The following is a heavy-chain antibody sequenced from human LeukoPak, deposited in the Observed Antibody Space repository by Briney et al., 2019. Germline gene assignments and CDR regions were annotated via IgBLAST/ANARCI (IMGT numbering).Heavy chain of an antibody. J-gene: IGHJ5*02. Sequence: PSQTLSLTCTVSGGSISSGDYYWSWIRQPPGKGLEWIGYIYYSGSTYYNPSLKSRVTISVDMSKNQFSLKLSSVTAADTAVYYCARAIVVVITNWFDPWGQGTLVTVSS. CDR2: IYYSGST. D-gene: IGHD3-22*01. CDR1: GGSISSGDYY. CDR3: ARAIVVVITNWFDP. V-gene: IGHV4-30-4*01.